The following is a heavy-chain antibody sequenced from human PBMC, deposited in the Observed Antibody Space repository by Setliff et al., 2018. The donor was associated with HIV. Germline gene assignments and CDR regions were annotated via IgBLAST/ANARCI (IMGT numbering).Heavy chain of an antibody. CDR3: ARVLNPPDAFDI. V-gene: IGHV4-59*06. Sequence: PSETLSLTCSVSGGSFSGYYWSWIRQHPGKGLEWIGYIYYSGSSYYNPSLKSRVTISVDTSKNQFSVKLSSVTAADTAVYYCARVLNPPDAFDIWGQGTMVTVSS. J-gene: IGHJ3*02. CDR1: GGSFSGYY. CDR2: IYYSGSS.